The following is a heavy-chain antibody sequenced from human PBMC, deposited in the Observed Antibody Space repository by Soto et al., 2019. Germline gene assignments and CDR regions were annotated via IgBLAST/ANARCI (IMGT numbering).Heavy chain of an antibody. CDR1: VGTFSDYN. V-gene: IGHV1-69*02. CDR2: IIPKLGIT. Sequence: VQLVQSGAEVKRPGSSVTVSCKAPVGTFSDYNIAWVRQARGQGLEWMGRIIPKLGITNYAHKFQDRVRITADKATSTAYMELTSLRYEDTAVYFCARVEGTRTTNFYHYMDVWGEGTSVTVS. CDR3: ARVEGTRTTNFYHYMDV. J-gene: IGHJ6*03. D-gene: IGHD2-8*01.